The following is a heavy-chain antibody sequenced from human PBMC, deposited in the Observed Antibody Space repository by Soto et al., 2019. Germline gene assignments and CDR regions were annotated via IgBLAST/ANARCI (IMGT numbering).Heavy chain of an antibody. CDR2: IDSSRKTI. J-gene: IGHJ4*02. V-gene: IGHV3-48*02. D-gene: IGHD5-12*01. CDR3: ARGGVATIFGDS. CDR1: GFTFSRYS. Sequence: EVQLVESGGGLVQPGGSLRVSCAASGFTFSRYSMNWVRQAPGKGLEWLSYIDSSRKTIYYADSVKGRFIISRDNAKNSLYLQMNSLRYEDTAVYHCARGGVATIFGDSWGQGTLVTVSS.